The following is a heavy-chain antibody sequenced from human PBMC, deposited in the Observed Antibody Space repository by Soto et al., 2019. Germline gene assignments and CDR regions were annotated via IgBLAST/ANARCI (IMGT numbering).Heavy chain of an antibody. D-gene: IGHD3-10*01. CDR2: INAGNGNT. CDR1: GYTFTSYA. J-gene: IGHJ6*02. Sequence: QVQLVQSGAEVKKPGASVKVSCKASGYTFTSYAMHWVRQAPGQRLEWMGWINAGNGNTKYSQKFQGRVTITRDTSASTAYMELSSLRSEDTAVYYCARGIQWFGEVQYYYGMDVWGQGTTVTVSS. CDR3: ARGIQWFGEVQYYYGMDV. V-gene: IGHV1-3*01.